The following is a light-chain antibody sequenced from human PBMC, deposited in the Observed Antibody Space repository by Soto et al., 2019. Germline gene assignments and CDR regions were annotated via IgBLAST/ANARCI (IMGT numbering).Light chain of an antibody. J-gene: IGKJ5*01. CDR2: SAS. V-gene: IGKV3-15*01. Sequence: DIVMTQSPVTLSVSPGERATLSCRASQFVSSNLAWYQQKPGQAPRLLIYSASTRATGIPSRFSGSGSGTDFTLTISGLEPADLGVYYCQQRHNWPITFGQGTRLGI. CDR3: QQRHNWPIT. CDR1: QFVSSN.